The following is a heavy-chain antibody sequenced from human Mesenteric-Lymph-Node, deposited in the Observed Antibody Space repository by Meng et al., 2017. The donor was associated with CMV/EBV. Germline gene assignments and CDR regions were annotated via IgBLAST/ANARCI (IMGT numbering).Heavy chain of an antibody. CDR3: AKWAVRRYGMDV. J-gene: IGHJ6*02. V-gene: IGHV3-23*01. D-gene: IGHD6-19*01. CDR2: ISGSGDSP. CDR1: GFTFGDYA. Sequence: GGSLRLSCTASGFTFGDYAMTWVRQAPGKGLEWVSGISGSGDSPYYADSVKGRFSISRDNSKNTLYLQMNSLRAEDTAVYYCAKWAVRRYGMDVWGQGTTVTVSS.